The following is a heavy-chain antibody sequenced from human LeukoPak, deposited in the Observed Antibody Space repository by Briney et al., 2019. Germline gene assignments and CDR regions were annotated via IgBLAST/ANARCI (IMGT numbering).Heavy chain of an antibody. V-gene: IGHV1-2*02. D-gene: IGHD2-2*01. Sequence: ASVKVSCKASGYTFTGYYMHWVRQAPGQGLEWMGWINPNSGGTNYAQKFQGRVTVTRDTSISTAYMELSRLRSDDTAVYYCARAGCSSTSCYWDDNWFDPWGQRTLVTVSS. CDR3: ARAGCSSTSCYWDDNWFDP. CDR1: GYTFTGYY. J-gene: IGHJ5*02. CDR2: INPNSGGT.